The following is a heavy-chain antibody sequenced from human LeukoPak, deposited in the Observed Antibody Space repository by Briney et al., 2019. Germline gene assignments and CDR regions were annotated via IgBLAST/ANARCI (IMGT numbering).Heavy chain of an antibody. D-gene: IGHD3-22*01. CDR3: ARDPGSGYYYDY. V-gene: IGHV1-2*06. CDR2: INSNSGGT. Sequence: VASVKVSCKASGGTFSSYAISWVRQAPGQGLEWMGRINSNSGGTNYAQKFQGRVTMTRDTSISTAYMELSRLRSDDTAVYYCARDPGSGYYYDYWGQGTLVTVSS. CDR1: GGTFSSYA. J-gene: IGHJ4*02.